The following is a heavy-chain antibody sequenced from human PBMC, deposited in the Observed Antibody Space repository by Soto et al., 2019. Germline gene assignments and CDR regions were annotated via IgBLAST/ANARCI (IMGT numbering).Heavy chain of an antibody. D-gene: IGHD3-10*01. V-gene: IGHV4-31*03. J-gene: IGHJ5*02. CDR3: AVRHYGSGSYYINWFDP. CDR1: GGSISSGGYY. Sequence: PSETLSLTCTVSGGSISSGGYYWSWIRQHPGKGLEWIGYIYYSGSTYYNPSLKSRVTISVDTSKNQFSLKLSSVTAADTAVYYCAVRHYGSGSYYINWFDPWGQGTLVTVSS. CDR2: IYYSGST.